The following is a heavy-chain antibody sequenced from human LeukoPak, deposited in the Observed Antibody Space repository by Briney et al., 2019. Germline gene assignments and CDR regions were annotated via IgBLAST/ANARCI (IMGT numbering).Heavy chain of an antibody. CDR3: ASGAEGYVFDP. V-gene: IGHV3-74*01. J-gene: IGHJ5*02. Sequence: GGSLRLSCAASGFTFSSYWMHWVRQAPGKGLVWVSRINSDGSSTSYADSVKGRFTISRDNAKNTLYLQMNSLRVEDTAVYYCASGAEGYVFDPWGQGTLVTVSS. CDR2: INSDGSST. CDR1: GFTFSSYW. D-gene: IGHD5-12*01.